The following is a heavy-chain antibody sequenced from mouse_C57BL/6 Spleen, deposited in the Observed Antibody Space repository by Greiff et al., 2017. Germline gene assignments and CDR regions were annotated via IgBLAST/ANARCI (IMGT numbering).Heavy chain of an antibody. CDR3: ARRYYGSSYDWYFDV. J-gene: IGHJ1*03. D-gene: IGHD1-1*01. Sequence: VQLQQPGAELVKPGASVKMSCKASGYTFTSYWITWVKQRPGQGLEWSGDIYPGSGSTNYNEKFKSKATLTVDTSSSTAYMQLSSLTSEDSAVYYCARRYYGSSYDWYFDVWGTGTTVTVSS. CDR1: GYTFTSYW. CDR2: IYPGSGST. V-gene: IGHV1-55*01.